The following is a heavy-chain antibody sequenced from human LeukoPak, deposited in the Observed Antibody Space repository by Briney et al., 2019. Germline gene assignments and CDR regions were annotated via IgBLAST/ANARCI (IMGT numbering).Heavy chain of an antibody. D-gene: IGHD1-1*01. CDR3: ARRSYSWNEYYFDY. V-gene: IGHV4-59*08. CDR1: GGSISSYY. Sequence: SETLSLTCTVSGGSISSYYWSWIRQPPGKGLEWIGYIYYSGSTNYNPSLKSRVTISVDTSKNQFSLRLTSVTAADTAVYYCARRSYSWNEYYFDYWGQGTLVTVSS. CDR2: IYYSGST. J-gene: IGHJ4*02.